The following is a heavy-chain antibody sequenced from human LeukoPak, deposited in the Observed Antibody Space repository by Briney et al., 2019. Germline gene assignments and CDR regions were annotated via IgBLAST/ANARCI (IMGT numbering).Heavy chain of an antibody. V-gene: IGHV3-30-3*01. CDR1: GFTFSSYA. CDR3: AREGHGLDY. CDR2: ISYDGSNK. J-gene: IGHJ4*02. Sequence: GGSLRLSCAASGFTFSSYAMHWVRQAPGKGLEWVAVISYDGSNKYYADSVKGRFTISRDNSKNTLYLQMNSLRAEDTAVYYCAREGHGLDYWGQGTLVTVSS.